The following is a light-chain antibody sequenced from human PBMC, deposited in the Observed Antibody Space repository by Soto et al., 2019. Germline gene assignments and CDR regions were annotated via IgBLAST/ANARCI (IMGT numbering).Light chain of an antibody. CDR2: EGN. V-gene: IGLV2-23*01. J-gene: IGLJ1*01. Sequence: QSALTQPASVSGSPGQSITISCTGTSSDVGSYNLVSWYQQHPGKAPKLMIYEGNKRPSGVSTRFSGSKSATTASLTISVRQTEDEADSDCYSYACTNTFVFGTGTKLTVL. CDR3: YSYACTNTFV. CDR1: SSDVGSYNL.